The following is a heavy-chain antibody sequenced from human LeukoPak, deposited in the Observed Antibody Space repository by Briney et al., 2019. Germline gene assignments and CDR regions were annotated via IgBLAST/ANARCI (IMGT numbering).Heavy chain of an antibody. CDR1: GEPFSNYY. CDR2: INQSGRT. Sequence: SETLSLTCAVSGEPFSNYYWSWIRQPPGKGLEWIGEINQSGRTNYNPSLKSRVTISVDTSKNQFSLKPSSVTAADTAVYYCAQALEGTDTDWFDSWGQGTLVTVSS. CDR3: AQALEGTDTDWFDS. D-gene: IGHD2-8*02. V-gene: IGHV4-34*01. J-gene: IGHJ5*01.